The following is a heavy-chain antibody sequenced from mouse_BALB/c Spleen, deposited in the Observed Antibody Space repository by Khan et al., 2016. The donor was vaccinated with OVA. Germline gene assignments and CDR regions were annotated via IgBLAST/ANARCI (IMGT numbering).Heavy chain of an antibody. CDR3: ARENYYGRTCYAMDY. D-gene: IGHD1-1*01. J-gene: IGHJ4*01. V-gene: IGHV1S41*01. Sequence: DLVKPGASVKLSCKASGYTFPSSWINWIKQRPGQGLEWIGRIGPGSGNAYYNEMFKGKATMTVDTSSSTAYIQLSSLSSEESGVYCCARENYYGRTCYAMDYWGQGTSVTVSS. CDR1: GYTFPSSW. CDR2: IGPGSGNA.